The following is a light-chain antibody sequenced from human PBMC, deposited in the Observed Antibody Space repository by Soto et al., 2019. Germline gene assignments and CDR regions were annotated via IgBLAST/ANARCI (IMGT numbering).Light chain of an antibody. J-gene: IGKJ4*01. CDR3: KPYNNWPLT. CDR2: DTS. V-gene: IGKV3-15*01. CDR1: QGIGDT. Sequence: EVVMRQSPATLSVSPAAGATLSCRASQGIGDTLAWYQHKPGQTPRLLIYDTSTRATGVPTRFSGSRSGAEFTLTINSLQSEDFAVYYCKPYNNWPLTFGGGTKVDIK.